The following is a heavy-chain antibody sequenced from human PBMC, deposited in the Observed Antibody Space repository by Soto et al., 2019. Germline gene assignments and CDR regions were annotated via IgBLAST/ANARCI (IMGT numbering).Heavy chain of an antibody. CDR2: VSIGGST. D-gene: IGHD2-15*01. CDR1: GFTFSSYA. J-gene: IGHJ4*02. V-gene: IGHV3-23*01. CDR3: AKRRGAGGHFDY. Sequence: SLRLSCAASGFTFSSYAMGWVRQGPGKGLEWVAVVSIGGSTHYADSVRGRFSISRDNSKNTLSLQMNSLTAEDTAVYFCAKRRGAGGHFDYWGQGALVTVPS.